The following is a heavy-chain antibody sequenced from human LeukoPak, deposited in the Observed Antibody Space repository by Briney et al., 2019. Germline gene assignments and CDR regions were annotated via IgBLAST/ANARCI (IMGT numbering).Heavy chain of an antibody. V-gene: IGHV3-21*01. CDR3: ARDGPKYCSNGVCYAPVDP. D-gene: IGHD2-8*01. Sequence: GGSLRLSCAASGFTFSSYSMNWVRQAPGKGLEWVSSISSGSSYICYADSVKGRFTISRDNGKNSLYLQMNSLRAEDTAVYYCARDGPKYCSNGVCYAPVDPWGQGTLVTVSS. CDR1: GFTFSSYS. J-gene: IGHJ5*02. CDR2: ISSGSSYI.